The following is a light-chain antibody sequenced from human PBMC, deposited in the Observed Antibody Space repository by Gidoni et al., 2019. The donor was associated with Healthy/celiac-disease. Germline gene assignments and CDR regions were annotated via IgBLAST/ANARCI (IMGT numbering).Light chain of an antibody. J-gene: IGKJ4*01. CDR2: WAS. V-gene: IGKV4-1*01. Sequence: DIVMTQSPDSLAVSLGERATINCKSSQSVLYSSNNKNYLAWYQQKPGQPPKLLIYWASTREAGVTDRFSGSGSGTDFTLTIRSLQAEDVAVYYCQQYYSTPPTFGGGTKVEIK. CDR1: QSVLYSSNNKNY. CDR3: QQYYSTPPT.